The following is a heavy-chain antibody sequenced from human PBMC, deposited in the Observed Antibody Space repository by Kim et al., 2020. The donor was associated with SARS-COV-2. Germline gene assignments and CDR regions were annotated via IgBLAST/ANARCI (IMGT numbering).Heavy chain of an antibody. J-gene: IGHJ4*02. CDR3: ARDYYGSGSYYFDY. CDR1: GFNFNRNS. D-gene: IGHD3-10*01. Sequence: GGSLRLSCVVSGFNFNRNSMNWVRQAPGKGLEWVSYISSSSSTIYYADSVKGRFTISRDNAKNSLYLQMNSLRAEDTAVYYCARDYYGSGSYYFDYWGQGTLVTVSS. CDR2: ISSSSSTI. V-gene: IGHV3-48*04.